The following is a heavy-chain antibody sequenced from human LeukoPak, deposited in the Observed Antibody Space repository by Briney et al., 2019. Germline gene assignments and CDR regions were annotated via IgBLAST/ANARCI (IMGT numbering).Heavy chain of an antibody. CDR2: ISGSGGST. CDR1: GFTFSSYA. CDR3: ARDRRRDGYNFDI. J-gene: IGHJ4*02. Sequence: GSLRLSCAASGFTFSSYAMSWVRQAPGKGLEWVSAISGSGGSTYYADSVKGRFTISRDNSKNTLYLQMNSLRAEDTAVYYCARDRRRDGYNFDIWGQGTLVTVSS. V-gene: IGHV3-23*01. D-gene: IGHD5-24*01.